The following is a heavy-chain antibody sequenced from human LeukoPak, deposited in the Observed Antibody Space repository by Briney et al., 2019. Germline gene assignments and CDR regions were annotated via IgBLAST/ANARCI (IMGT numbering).Heavy chain of an antibody. CDR2: VNPKSGDT. V-gene: IGHV1-2*02. CDR3: ARVQGYCSDGRCLF. D-gene: IGHD2-15*01. J-gene: IGHJ4*02. CDR1: GYSFTGYH. Sequence: ASVKVSCKASGYSFTGYHIHWVRQAPGQGLEWMGWVNPKSGDTDYAQKFKDRVTMTRDTSITTAYMELTRLTSDDTAVYYCARVQGYCSDGRCLFWGQGTLVTVSS.